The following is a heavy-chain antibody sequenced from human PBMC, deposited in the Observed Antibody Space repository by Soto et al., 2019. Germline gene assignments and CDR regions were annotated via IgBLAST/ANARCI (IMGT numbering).Heavy chain of an antibody. CDR2: VKSKVDGETI. D-gene: IGHD3-16*01. CDR3: DAEHPDWGAYAFDY. CDR1: GFTFNGAW. J-gene: IGHJ4*02. V-gene: IGHV3-15*07. Sequence: EVQLVESGGGLVEPGGSLRLSCAASGFTFNGAWMNWVRQGPGKGLEWVGRVKSKVDGETIDYAAPVKGRFTISRDDSRNTVSLQMNSLSTEDTAMYYCDAEHPDWGAYAFDYGGQGALVTVSS.